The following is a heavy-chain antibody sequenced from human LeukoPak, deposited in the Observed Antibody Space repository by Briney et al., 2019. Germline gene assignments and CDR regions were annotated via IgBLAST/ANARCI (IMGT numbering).Heavy chain of an antibody. CDR3: ARDPTPGYYSSNWFDP. CDR2: ISYDGSNE. V-gene: IGHV3-30*04. D-gene: IGHD3-22*01. J-gene: IGHJ5*02. Sequence: GRSLRLSCAASGFTFSSYVMHWVRQAPGKGRGWVAIISYDGSNEYYADSVKGRFTISRDNAKHSLYLQMNSLRAEDTAVYYCARDPTPGYYSSNWFDPWGQGTLVTVSS. CDR1: GFTFSSYV.